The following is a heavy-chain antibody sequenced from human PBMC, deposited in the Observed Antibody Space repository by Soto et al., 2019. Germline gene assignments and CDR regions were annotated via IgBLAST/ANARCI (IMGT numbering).Heavy chain of an antibody. CDR3: AKVGEYSSNRNLFDY. CDR2: ISYDGSNK. Sequence: QVQLVESGGGVVQPGRSLRLSCAASGFTFSSYGMHWVRQAPGKGLEWVAVISYDGSNKYYADSVKGRFTISRDNSKNTLYLQMNSLRAEDTAVYYCAKVGEYSSNRNLFDYWGQGTLVTVSS. J-gene: IGHJ4*02. D-gene: IGHD6-6*01. V-gene: IGHV3-30*18. CDR1: GFTFSSYG.